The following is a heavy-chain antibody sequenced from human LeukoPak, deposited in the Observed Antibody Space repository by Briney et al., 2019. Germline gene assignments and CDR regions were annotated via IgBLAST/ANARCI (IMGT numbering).Heavy chain of an antibody. J-gene: IGHJ4*02. D-gene: IGHD4-17*01. CDR3: ARETGSAVGSTDFDY. CDR2: ITSSSDSI. V-gene: IGHV3-48*01. Sequence: GSLRLSCATSGFTFSAYSMIWVRQTPGKGLECLSYITSSSDSIHYADSVRGRFTVSRDNSKNTLYLQMNSLRAEDTAVYYCARETGSAVGSTDFDYWGQGTLVTVSS. CDR1: GFTFSAYS.